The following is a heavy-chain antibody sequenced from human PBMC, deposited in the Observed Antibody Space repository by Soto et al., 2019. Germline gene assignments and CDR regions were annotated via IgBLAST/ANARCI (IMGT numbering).Heavy chain of an antibody. Sequence: SVKVSCKASVYTFTSYGISWVRQAPGQGLEWMGWISAYNGNTNYAQNLQGRVTMTTDTSTSTAYMELRSLRSDDTAVSYCARGGLVVVVQAAMYIWFDPWGQGTLVTVSS. J-gene: IGHJ5*02. CDR2: ISAYNGNT. D-gene: IGHD2-2*01. V-gene: IGHV1-18*01. CDR3: ARGGLVVVVQAAMYIWFDP. CDR1: VYTFTSYG.